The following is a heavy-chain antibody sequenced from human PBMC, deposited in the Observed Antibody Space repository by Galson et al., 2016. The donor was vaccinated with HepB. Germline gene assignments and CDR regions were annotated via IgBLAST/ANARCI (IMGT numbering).Heavy chain of an antibody. CDR1: GGPFSTYA. V-gene: IGHV1-69*10. CDR3: ATGDYCRSDSCYIFGYSDH. Sequence: SVKVSCKASGGPFSTYAINWVRQAPGQRLEWLGGIVPILRFVDYAQRFQGRVTITADESTRTAFMELTSLRSDDTALYYCATGDYCRSDSCYIFGYSDHWGQGTLVTVSA. J-gene: IGHJ4*02. CDR2: IVPILRFV. D-gene: IGHD2-2*02.